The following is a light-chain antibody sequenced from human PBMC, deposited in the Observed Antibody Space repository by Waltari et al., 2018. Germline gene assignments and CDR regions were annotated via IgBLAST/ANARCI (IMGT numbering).Light chain of an antibody. CDR3: SSYTSSSTVV. CDR1: SSDVGGYNY. V-gene: IGLV2-14*03. J-gene: IGLJ2*01. Sequence: TISCTGTSSDVGGYNYVSWYQQHPGKAPKLMIYDVSNRPSGVSNSFSGSKSGNTASLTISGLQAEDEADYYCSSYTSSSTVVFGGGTKLTVL. CDR2: DVS.